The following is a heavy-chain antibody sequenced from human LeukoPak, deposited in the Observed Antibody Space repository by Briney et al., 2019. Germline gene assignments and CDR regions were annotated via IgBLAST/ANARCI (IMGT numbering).Heavy chain of an antibody. CDR2: INPNSGGT. CDR1: GYTFTGYY. D-gene: IGHD3-3*01. V-gene: IGHV1-2*02. J-gene: IGHJ6*02. CDR3: ASAYYDFWSGSFSGPSSAYYYGMDV. Sequence: ASVTVSCTASGYTFTGYYMHWVRQAPGQGLEWMGWINPNSGGTNYAQKFQGRVTMTRATSISTAYMELSRLRSDDTAVYYCASAYYDFWSGSFSGPSSAYYYGMDVWGQGTTVTVSS.